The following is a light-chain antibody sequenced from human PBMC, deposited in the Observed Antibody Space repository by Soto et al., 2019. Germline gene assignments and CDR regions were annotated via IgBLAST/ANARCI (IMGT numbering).Light chain of an antibody. V-gene: IGLV2-11*01. CDR1: SSDVGGYNY. Sequence: QSALTQPRSVSGSPGQSVTISCTGTSSDVGGYNYVSWYQQHPGKAPKLMIYDVTKRPSGVPDRFSGSKSGNTASLTISGLQAEDEADYYCYSYAGISYVLGTGTKVTVL. CDR2: DVT. J-gene: IGLJ1*01. CDR3: YSYAGISYV.